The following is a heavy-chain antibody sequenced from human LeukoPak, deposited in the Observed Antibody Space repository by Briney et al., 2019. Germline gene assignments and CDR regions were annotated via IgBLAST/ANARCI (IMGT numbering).Heavy chain of an antibody. V-gene: IGHV3-7*01. CDR3: AKLLGTSTSYDS. CDR1: GFTFSGNW. D-gene: IGHD2/OR15-2a*01. J-gene: IGHJ4*02. CDR2: MKPDGSQK. Sequence: GGSLTLSCEASGFTFSGNWMSWVRQAPGKGLEWVASMKPDGSQKWYVDSVKGRFTISRDNTKSSLYLQMNSLGAEDTAIYYCAKLLGTSTSYDSWGQGTRVTVSS.